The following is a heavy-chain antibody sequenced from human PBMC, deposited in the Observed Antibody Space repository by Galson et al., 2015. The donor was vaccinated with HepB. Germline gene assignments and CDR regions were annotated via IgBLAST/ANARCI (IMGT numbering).Heavy chain of an antibody. CDR2: ITSTSSET. Sequence: SLRLSCAASGFTFRDYNMTWVRQAPGKGLEWVSTITSTSSETYYAESVKGRFTISRDYAKNSLDLQMNSLTADDTAVYYCARENFTIEKTGPLFDHWGQGTMVTVSS. CDR3: ARENFTIEKTGPLFDH. V-gene: IGHV3-21*01. CDR1: GFTFRDYN. J-gene: IGHJ3*01. D-gene: IGHD3-10*01.